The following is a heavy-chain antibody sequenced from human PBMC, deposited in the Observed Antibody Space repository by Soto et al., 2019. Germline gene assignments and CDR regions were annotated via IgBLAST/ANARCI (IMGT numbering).Heavy chain of an antibody. Sequence: SVKVSCKASGGTFSSYTISWVRQAPGQGLEWMGRIIPILGIANYAQKFQGRVTITADKSTSTAYMELSSLRSEDTAVYYCASLYCTNGVCYNGYSSSGYYFDYWGQGTLVTVSS. D-gene: IGHD2-8*01. CDR1: GGTFSSYT. V-gene: IGHV1-69*02. CDR2: IIPILGIA. J-gene: IGHJ4*02. CDR3: ASLYCTNGVCYNGYSSSGYYFDY.